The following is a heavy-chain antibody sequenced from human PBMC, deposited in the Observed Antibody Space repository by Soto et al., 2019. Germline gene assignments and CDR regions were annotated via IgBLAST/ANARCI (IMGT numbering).Heavy chain of an antibody. CDR1: GGSFSGYY. J-gene: IGHJ5*02. CDR3: ARGRHILTGYYVLRGNWFDP. CDR2: INHSGST. D-gene: IGHD3-9*01. V-gene: IGHV4-34*01. Sequence: PSETLSLTCAVYGGSFSGYYWSWIRQPPGKGLEWIGEINHSGSTNYNPSLKSRVTISVDTSKNQFSLKLSSVTAADTAVYYCARGRHILTGYYVLRGNWFDPWGQGTLVTVSS.